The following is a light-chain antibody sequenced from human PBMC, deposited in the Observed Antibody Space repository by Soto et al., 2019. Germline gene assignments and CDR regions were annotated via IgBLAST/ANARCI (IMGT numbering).Light chain of an antibody. CDR3: CSYAGSNIWV. CDR1: SSDVGTYNL. J-gene: IGLJ3*02. V-gene: IGLV2-23*01. Sequence: QSALTQAASVSGSPGQSITISCTGTSSDVGTYNLVSWYQQHPGQAPKPIIYEDIKRPSGVSERFSGSKSGYTASLTVSGLQAEDEADYFCCSYAGSNIWVFGGGTKLTVL. CDR2: EDI.